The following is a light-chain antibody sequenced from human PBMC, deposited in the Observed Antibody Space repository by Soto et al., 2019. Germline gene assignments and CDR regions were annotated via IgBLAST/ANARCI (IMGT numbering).Light chain of an antibody. V-gene: IGLV2-14*01. CDR3: ASFRSGTILV. CDR1: RSDIGDSNF. CDR2: EVN. J-gene: IGLJ1*01. Sequence: QSALTQPASVSGSPGQSDTISCPGPRSDIGDSNFISWYQHSPGKDPRLLIYEVNNRPSAVSRRFSGSKAGNTASLTISGLLDDDEADYFCASFRSGTILVFGSGTKVTVL.